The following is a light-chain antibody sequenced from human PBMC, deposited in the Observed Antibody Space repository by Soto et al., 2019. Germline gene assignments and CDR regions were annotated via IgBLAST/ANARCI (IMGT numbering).Light chain of an antibody. Sequence: IVMTQSPLSLPVTPGEPASISCRSSQNLLHSNGYNYLNWYLQKPGQSPQLLIYLGSNRASGVPDRFSGSGSGTDFTLTINRVEAEDVGTYFCEQGLATPFTFGGGTKVDIK. V-gene: IGKV2-28*01. CDR2: LGS. CDR1: QNLLHSNGYNY. J-gene: IGKJ4*01. CDR3: EQGLATPFT.